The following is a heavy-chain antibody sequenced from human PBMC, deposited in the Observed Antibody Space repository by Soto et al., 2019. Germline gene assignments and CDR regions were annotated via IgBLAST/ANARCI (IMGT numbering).Heavy chain of an antibody. D-gene: IGHD2-2*03. V-gene: IGHV3-30-3*01. CDR3: ASIGYCSSTSCYDFDY. CDR2: ISYDGSNK. CDR1: GFTFSSYA. Sequence: GSLRLSCAASGFTFSSYAMHWVRQAPDKGLEWVAVISYDGSNKYYADSVKGRFTISRDNSKNTLYLQMNSLRAEDTAVYYCASIGYCSSTSCYDFDYWGQGTLVTVSS. J-gene: IGHJ4*02.